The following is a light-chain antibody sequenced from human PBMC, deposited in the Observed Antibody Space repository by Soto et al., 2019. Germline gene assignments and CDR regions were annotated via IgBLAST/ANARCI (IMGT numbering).Light chain of an antibody. Sequence: ASTRRLSVCVCGRLGCRVLQSVGMYXAWYLQKRVQVTRLLIRGASSSATGIPDSCRGSGSRTDFTHTISSLQPENCDSYYCQQCDTATCTFGQETKVNIK. V-gene: IGKV3-11*01. CDR3: QQCDTATCT. CDR2: GAS. CDR1: QSVGMY. J-gene: IGKJ1*01.